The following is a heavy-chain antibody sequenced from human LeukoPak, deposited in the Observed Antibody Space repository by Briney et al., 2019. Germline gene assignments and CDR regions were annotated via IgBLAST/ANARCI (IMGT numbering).Heavy chain of an antibody. CDR2: TSHDGNEK. V-gene: IGHV3-30-3*01. J-gene: IGHJ4*02. CDR3: AREGSSGWYPH. CDR1: GFTFSTYP. D-gene: IGHD6-19*01. Sequence: PGRSLRLSCAASGFTFSTYPIHWVRQAPGKGLEWVASTSHDGNEKPYADSVKGRFTISRDNSKNTLYLQMDTLRPEDTAIYYCAREGSSGWYPHWGQGTLVTVSS.